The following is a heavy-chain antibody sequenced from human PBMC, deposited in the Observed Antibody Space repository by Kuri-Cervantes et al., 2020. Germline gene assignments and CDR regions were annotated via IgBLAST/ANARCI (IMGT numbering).Heavy chain of an antibody. J-gene: IGHJ3*02. V-gene: IGHV4-39*07. CDR1: GYSISSSSYY. Sequence: SQTLSLTCAVSGYSISSSSYYWGWIRQPPGKGLEWIGSIYYSGSTYYNPSLKSRVTISVDTSKNQFSLRLSSVTAADTAVYYCATSSRNAFDIWGQGTMVTVSS. CDR2: IYYSGST. D-gene: IGHD6-13*01. CDR3: ATSSRNAFDI.